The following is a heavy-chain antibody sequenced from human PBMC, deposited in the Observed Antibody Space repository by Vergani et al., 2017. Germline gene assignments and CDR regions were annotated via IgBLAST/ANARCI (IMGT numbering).Heavy chain of an antibody. D-gene: IGHD3-3*01. CDR1: GYTFTSYY. CDR2: INPSGGST. J-gene: IGHJ4*02. CDR3: AREPTNYDFWSGYEN. Sequence: QVQLVQSGAEVKKPGASVKVSCKASGYTFTSYYMHWVRQAPGQGLEWMGIINPSGGSTSYAQKFQGRVTMTRDTSTSTVYMELSSLRSEDTAVYYGAREPTNYDFWSGYENWGQGTLVTVSS. V-gene: IGHV1-46*03.